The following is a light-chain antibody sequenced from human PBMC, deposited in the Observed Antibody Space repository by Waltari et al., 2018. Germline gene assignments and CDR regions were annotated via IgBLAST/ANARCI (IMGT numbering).Light chain of an antibody. CDR2: GAS. CDR1: QSVSSSY. CDR3: QQYGSSRWT. J-gene: IGKJ1*01. V-gene: IGKV3-20*01. Sequence: EIVLTQSPGTLSLSPGERATLSCRASQSVSSSYLAWYQQKPGQAPRLLIYGASSRATGIPDSFGGRGSATDFTLTISRLEPEDFAVYYCQQYGSSRWTFGQGTKVEIK.